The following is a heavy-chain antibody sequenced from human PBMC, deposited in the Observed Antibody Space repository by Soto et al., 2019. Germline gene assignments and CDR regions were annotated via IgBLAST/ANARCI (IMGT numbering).Heavy chain of an antibody. CDR2: MNPNSGST. CDR1: GYTLTNYD. Sequence: ASVKVSCKASGYTLTNYDINWVRQATGQGLEWVGWMNPNSGSTAFAQKFQGRLTMTRDTSISTAYMELSSLTSEDTAVYYCARGDTQIYCSGCYCYSDAFDIWGQGTKVTVSS. D-gene: IGHD2-21*02. CDR3: ARGDTQIYCSGCYCYSDAFDI. J-gene: IGHJ3*02. V-gene: IGHV1-8*02.